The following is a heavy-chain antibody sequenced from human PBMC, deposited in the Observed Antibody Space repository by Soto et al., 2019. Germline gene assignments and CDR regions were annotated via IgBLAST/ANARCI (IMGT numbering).Heavy chain of an antibody. J-gene: IGHJ4*02. CDR1: GGSFSGYY. CDR2: INHSGST. V-gene: IGHV4-34*01. Sequence: SETLSLTCAVYGGSFSGYYWSWIRQPPGKGLEWIGEINHSGSTNYNPSLKSRVTISVDTSKNQFSLKLSSVTAADTAVYYCARGWGYYDSSGYIFDYWGQGTLVTVSS. D-gene: IGHD3-22*01. CDR3: ARGWGYYDSSGYIFDY.